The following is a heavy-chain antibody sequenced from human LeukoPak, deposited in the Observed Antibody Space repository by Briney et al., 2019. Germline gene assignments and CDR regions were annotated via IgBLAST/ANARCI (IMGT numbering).Heavy chain of an antibody. CDR1: GFTFSNYW. D-gene: IGHD1-1*01. Sequence: GGSLRLSCAASGFTFSNYWMHWVRQVPGKGLVWVSRINSDGSRTNYADSVKGRFTISRDNAKKTLFLQMNSLRVEDSAIYYCASLKLEFGFDGWDQGTLVTVSS. J-gene: IGHJ4*02. V-gene: IGHV3-74*01. CDR2: INSDGSRT. CDR3: ASLKLEFGFDG.